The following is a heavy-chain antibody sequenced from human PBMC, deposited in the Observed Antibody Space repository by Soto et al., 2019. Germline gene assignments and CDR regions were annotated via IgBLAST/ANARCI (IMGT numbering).Heavy chain of an antibody. CDR2: IYYSGST. V-gene: IGHV4-59*08. CDR1: GGSISSYY. Sequence: SSETLSLTCTVSGGSISSYYWSWIRQPPGKGLEWIGYIYYSGSTNYNPSLKSRVTISVDTSKNQFSLKLSSVTAADTAVYYCGRVSLRYSRLNWFDPWGQGTLVTVSS. D-gene: IGHD3-9*01. CDR3: GRVSLRYSRLNWFDP. J-gene: IGHJ5*02.